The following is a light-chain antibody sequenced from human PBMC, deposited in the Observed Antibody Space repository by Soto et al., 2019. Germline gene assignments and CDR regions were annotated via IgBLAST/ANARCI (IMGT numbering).Light chain of an antibody. V-gene: IGKV1-39*01. CDR1: QSISSF. CDR2: TAS. CDR3: QQNYNIPRT. Sequence: DIQMTQSPSSLSASILDRVTITCRASQSISSFLNWYQQKPGKAPNLLIYTASTLQSGVPSRFSGSGSGTDFTLTISSLQPEDFATYYCQQNYNIPRTFGQGTKVDIK. J-gene: IGKJ1*01.